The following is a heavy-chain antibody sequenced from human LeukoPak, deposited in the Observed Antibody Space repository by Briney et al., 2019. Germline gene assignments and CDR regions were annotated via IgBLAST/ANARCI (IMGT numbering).Heavy chain of an antibody. Sequence: SETLSLTCTVSGGSISSGDYYWSWTRQPPGKGLEWIGYIYYSGSTYYNPSLKSRVTISVDTSKNQFSLKLSSVTAADTAVYYCARVRGSSYEGDYWGQGTLVTVSS. CDR3: ARVRGSSYEGDY. D-gene: IGHD6-13*01. J-gene: IGHJ4*02. V-gene: IGHV4-30-4*08. CDR2: IYYSGST. CDR1: GGSISSGDYY.